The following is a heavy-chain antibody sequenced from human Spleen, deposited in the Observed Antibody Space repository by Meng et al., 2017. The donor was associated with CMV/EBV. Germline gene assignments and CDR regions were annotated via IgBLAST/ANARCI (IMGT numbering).Heavy chain of an antibody. D-gene: IGHD2-2*01. CDR2: ISGNGVGT. CDR1: GFTVSSNY. Sequence: GESLKISCAASGFTVSSNYMSWVRQAPGKGLEWVSAISGNGVGTYYADSVKGRFTISRDNSKNTLYLQMNSLRAEDTALYYCAKDFAPCPDHWGQGTLVTVSS. J-gene: IGHJ5*02. V-gene: IGHV3-23*01. CDR3: AKDFAPCPDH.